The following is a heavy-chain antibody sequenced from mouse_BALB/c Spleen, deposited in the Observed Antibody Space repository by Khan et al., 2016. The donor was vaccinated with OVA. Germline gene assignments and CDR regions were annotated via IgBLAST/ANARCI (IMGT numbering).Heavy chain of an antibody. V-gene: IGHV2-6-4*01. CDR1: GFSLSRYS. D-gene: IGHD1-1*01. CDR3: ARNSALTYALDY. Sequence: QVQLKQSGPGLVAPSQSLSITCTVSGFSLSRYSVHWVRRPPGKGLEWLGMIWGDGSTDYNSALKSRLSISKDNSKSQVFLKMNSLQTDDTAMYYCARNSALTYALDYWGQGTLVTVSS. CDR2: IWGDGST. J-gene: IGHJ4*01.